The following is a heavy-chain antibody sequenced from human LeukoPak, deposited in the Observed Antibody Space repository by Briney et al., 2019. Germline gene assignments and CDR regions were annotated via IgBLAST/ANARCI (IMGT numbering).Heavy chain of an antibody. J-gene: IGHJ4*02. CDR2: INHSGST. V-gene: IGHV4-34*01. Sequence: SETLSLTCAVYGGSFSGYYWSWIRQPPGKGLEWIGEINHSGSTNYNPSLKSRVTISVDTSKNQFSLKLSSVTAADTAVYYCARLEGDGYNIDYWGQGTLVTVSS. CDR3: ARLEGDGYNIDY. CDR1: GGSFSGYY. D-gene: IGHD5-24*01.